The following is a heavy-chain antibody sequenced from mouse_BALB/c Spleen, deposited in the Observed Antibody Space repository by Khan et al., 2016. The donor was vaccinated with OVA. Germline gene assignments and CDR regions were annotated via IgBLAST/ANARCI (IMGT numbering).Heavy chain of an antibody. CDR1: GFTFSRYA. J-gene: IGHJ2*01. CDR2: ISSGDT. CDR3: ARQGGIYDGPFDY. D-gene: IGHD2-3*01. Sequence: EVELVESGRGLVKPGGSLKLSCAASGFTFSRYAMSWVRQTPEKRLEWVATISSGDTYYPDSVKGRFTISRDNAKNTLYLQMSSLRSEETAMYYCARQGGIYDGPFDYWGQGTTLTVSS. V-gene: IGHV5-9-3*01.